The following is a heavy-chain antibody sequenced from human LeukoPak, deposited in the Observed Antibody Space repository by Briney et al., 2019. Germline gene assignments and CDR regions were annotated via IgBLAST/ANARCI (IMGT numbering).Heavy chain of an antibody. CDR2: ISSSGSTI. CDR1: GFTFSSYA. D-gene: IGHD3-9*01. V-gene: IGHV3-48*03. Sequence: GGSLRLSCAASGFTFSSYAMSWVRQAPGKGLEWVSYISSSGSTIYYADSVKGRFTISRDNAKNSLYLQMNSLRAEDTAVYYCASPLYYDNSGADYWGQGTLVTVSS. CDR3: ASPLYYDNSGADY. J-gene: IGHJ4*02.